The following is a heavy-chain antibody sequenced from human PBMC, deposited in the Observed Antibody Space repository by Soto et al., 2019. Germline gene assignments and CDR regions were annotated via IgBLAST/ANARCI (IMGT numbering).Heavy chain of an antibody. CDR1: GLISRNLY. J-gene: IGHJ3*02. D-gene: IGHD2-15*01. Sequence: PGGFLRLSYTASGLISRNLYVSRIRQAPGKGLEWVSVISNRGDTHYADSVRGRFSLSRDISDNTLHLQMNNLRVEDTAVYYCAREPRYCRGGSCSITGDAYDIWGQGTMVTVSS. V-gene: IGHV3-66*01. CDR3: AREPRYCRGGSCSITGDAYDI. CDR2: ISNRGDT.